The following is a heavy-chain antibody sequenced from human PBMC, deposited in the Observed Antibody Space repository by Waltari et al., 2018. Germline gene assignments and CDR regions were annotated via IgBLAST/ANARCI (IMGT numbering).Heavy chain of an antibody. J-gene: IGHJ4*02. V-gene: IGHV4-4*07. CDR3: ARDLGYCSNGLCFHFDS. CDR2: IYTSVTP. D-gene: IGHD2-8*01. Sequence: QVQLQESGPGLVKPSETLSLMCTVSGGSMSSSTWNWIRQPAGKGPEWIGRIYTSVTPNYNPSLKSRVTMSLDTSKNQFSLKLSSVTAADTAVYYCARDLGYCSNGLCFHFDSWGQGTLVTVSS. CDR1: GGSMSSST.